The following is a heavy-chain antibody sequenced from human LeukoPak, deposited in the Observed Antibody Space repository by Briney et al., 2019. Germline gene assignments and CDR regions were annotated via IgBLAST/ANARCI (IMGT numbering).Heavy chain of an antibody. D-gene: IGHD3-9*01. Sequence: GGSLRLSCAASGFTFSSYAMSWVRQAPGKGLEWVSAISGSGGSTYYADSVKGRFTISRDNSKNTLYLQMNSLRAEDTAVYYCAKDNKPVSLRYFDWLLFPDYWGQGTLVTVSS. CDR2: ISGSGGST. CDR3: AKDNKPVSLRYFDWLLFPDY. J-gene: IGHJ4*02. V-gene: IGHV3-23*01. CDR1: GFTFSSYA.